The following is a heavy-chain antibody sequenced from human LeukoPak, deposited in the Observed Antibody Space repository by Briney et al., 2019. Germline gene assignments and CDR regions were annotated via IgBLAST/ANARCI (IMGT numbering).Heavy chain of an antibody. CDR1: GFTVSSNY. D-gene: IGHD2-15*01. Sequence: PGGSLRLSCAASGFTVSSNYMSWVRRAPGKGLEWVSVIYSGGSTYYADSVKGRFTISRDNSKNTLYLQMNSLRAEDTAVYYCARVRMDLYMDVWGKGTTVTVSS. J-gene: IGHJ6*03. CDR3: ARVRMDLYMDV. V-gene: IGHV3-53*01. CDR2: IYSGGST.